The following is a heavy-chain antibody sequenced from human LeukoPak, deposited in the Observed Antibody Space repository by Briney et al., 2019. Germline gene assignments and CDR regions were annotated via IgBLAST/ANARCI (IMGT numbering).Heavy chain of an antibody. CDR2: ISYDGSNK. CDR1: GFTFSSYA. Sequence: GGSLRLSCAASGFTFSSYAMHWVRQAPGKGLEWVAVISYDGSNKYYADSVKGRLTISRDNSKNTLYLQMNSLRAEDTAVYYCAREGPRGNSQFDYWGQGTLVTVSS. CDR3: AREGPRGNSQFDY. D-gene: IGHD2/OR15-2a*01. J-gene: IGHJ4*02. V-gene: IGHV3-30-3*01.